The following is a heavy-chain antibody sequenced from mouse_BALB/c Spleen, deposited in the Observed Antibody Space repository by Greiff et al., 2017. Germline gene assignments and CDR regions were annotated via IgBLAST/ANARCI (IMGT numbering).Heavy chain of an antibody. J-gene: IGHJ1*01. Sequence: VKLMESGPGLVQPSQSLSITCTVSGFSLTSYGVHWVRQSPGKGLEWLGVIWSGGSTDYNAAFISRLSISKDNSKSQVFFKMNSLQANDTAIYYCARRLYWYFDVWGAGTTVTVSS. CDR1: GFSLTSYG. CDR2: IWSGGST. CDR3: ARRLYWYFDV. V-gene: IGHV2-2*02.